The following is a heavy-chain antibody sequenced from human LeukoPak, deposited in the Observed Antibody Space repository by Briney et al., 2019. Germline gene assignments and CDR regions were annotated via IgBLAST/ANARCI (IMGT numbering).Heavy chain of an antibody. Sequence: PGGSLRLSCAASGFTFSSYGMSWVRQAPGKGLEWVSAISGSGGSTYYADSVKGRFTISRDNSKNTLYLQMNSLKTEDTAVYYCAMGVSSTWYLDYWGQGTLVTVSS. D-gene: IGHD6-13*01. CDR2: ISGSGGST. V-gene: IGHV3-23*01. J-gene: IGHJ4*02. CDR1: GFTFSSYG. CDR3: AMGVSSTWYLDY.